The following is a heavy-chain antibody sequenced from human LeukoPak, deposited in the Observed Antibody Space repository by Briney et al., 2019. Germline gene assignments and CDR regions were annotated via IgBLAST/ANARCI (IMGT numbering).Heavy chain of an antibody. Sequence: GGSLRLSCAASGFTFSSYIMNWVRQAPGKGLEWVSSISSSSSYIYYADSVKGRFTISRDNAKNSLYLQMNSLRAEDPAVYYCARDGSDNPYQLLYWEDWFDPWGKGTLVTVSS. V-gene: IGHV3-21*01. D-gene: IGHD2-2*02. CDR1: GFTFSSYI. CDR2: ISSSSSYI. J-gene: IGHJ5*02. CDR3: ARDGSDNPYQLLYWEDWFDP.